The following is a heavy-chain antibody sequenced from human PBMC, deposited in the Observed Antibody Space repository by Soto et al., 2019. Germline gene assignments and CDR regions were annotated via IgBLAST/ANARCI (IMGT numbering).Heavy chain of an antibody. CDR2: ISGTAHAS. CDR3: VQDAPQSLCD. Sequence: GGSLGLSCAASGFDFSNYGMSWVRQAPGKGLEWVSAISGTAHASYYAASVKGRFTISRDNSKNTLYLHMNSLRVEDPAVYFIVQDAPQSLCDCGQGTLVTXSS. D-gene: IGHD3-16*01. V-gene: IGHV3-23*01. J-gene: IGHJ4*02. CDR1: GFDFSNYG.